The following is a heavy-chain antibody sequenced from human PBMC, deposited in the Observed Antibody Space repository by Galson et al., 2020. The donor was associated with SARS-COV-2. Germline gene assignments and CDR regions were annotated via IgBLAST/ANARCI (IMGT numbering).Heavy chain of an antibody. CDR3: ARHVSNTAGFCDY. V-gene: IGHV4-39*01. CDR1: GGSISSTTYY. D-gene: IGHD2-21*02. Sequence: SETLSLTCTVSGGSISSTTYYWAWIRPPPGQGLEWIGTIYYSGTTYNNPSLKSRVTISVDTSKNQFSLKLSSVTAADTAVYYCARHVSNTAGFCDYWGQGTLVTVSS. CDR2: IYYSGTT. J-gene: IGHJ4*02.